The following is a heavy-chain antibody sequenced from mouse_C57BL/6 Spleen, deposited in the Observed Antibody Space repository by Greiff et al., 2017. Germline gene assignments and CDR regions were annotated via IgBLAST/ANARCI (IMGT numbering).Heavy chain of an antibody. Sequence: EVKLMESGGGLVQPGGSLKLSCAASGFTFSDYGMAWVRQAPRKGPEWVAFISNLAYSIYYADTVTGRFTISRENAKNTLYLAMSSLRSEDTAMYYCARHDAMDYWGQGTSVTVSS. J-gene: IGHJ4*01. CDR3: ARHDAMDY. CDR1: GFTFSDYG. V-gene: IGHV5-15*01. CDR2: ISNLAYSI.